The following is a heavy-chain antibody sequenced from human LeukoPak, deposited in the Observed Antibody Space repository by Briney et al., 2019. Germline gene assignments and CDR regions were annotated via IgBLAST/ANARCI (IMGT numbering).Heavy chain of an antibody. V-gene: IGHV3-30*02. D-gene: IGHD1-7*01. J-gene: IGHJ4*02. CDR1: GFTFSSYG. CDR3: AKDRDKGNYYFDY. CDR2: IRYDGSDK. Sequence: GGSLRLSCAASGFTFSSYGMHWVRQAPGKGLEWVAFIRYDGSDKDYVDSVKGRFTISRDNSKNTLYLQMNSLRAEDTAVYYCAKDRDKGNYYFDYWGQGALITVSS.